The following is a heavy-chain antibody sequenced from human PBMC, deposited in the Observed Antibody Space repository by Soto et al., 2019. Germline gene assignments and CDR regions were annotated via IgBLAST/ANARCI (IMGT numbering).Heavy chain of an antibody. CDR2: IWYDGSNK. Sequence: HPGGSLRLSCAASGFTFSSYGMHWVRQAPGKGLEWVAVIWYDGSNKYYADSVKGRFTISRDNSKNTLYLQMNSLRAEDTAVYYCARRVEVSGSGSYYNVSYYYGMDVCGQVTTVTVSS. J-gene: IGHJ6*02. D-gene: IGHD3-10*01. CDR1: GFTFSSYG. CDR3: ARRVEVSGSGSYYNVSYYYGMDV. V-gene: IGHV3-33*01.